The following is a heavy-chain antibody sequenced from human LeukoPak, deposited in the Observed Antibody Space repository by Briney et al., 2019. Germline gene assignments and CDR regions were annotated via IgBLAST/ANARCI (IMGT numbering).Heavy chain of an antibody. CDR2: IYHSGST. CDR1: GGSISSSNW. D-gene: IGHD3-22*01. V-gene: IGHV4-4*02. Sequence: SETLSLTCAVSGGSISSSNWWSWVRQPPGKGLEWIGEIYHSGSTNYNPSLKSRVTMSVDTSKNQFSLKLSSVTAADTAVYYCAGHDYYDSSGWLWGQGTLVTVSS. J-gene: IGHJ4*02. CDR3: AGHDYYDSSGWL.